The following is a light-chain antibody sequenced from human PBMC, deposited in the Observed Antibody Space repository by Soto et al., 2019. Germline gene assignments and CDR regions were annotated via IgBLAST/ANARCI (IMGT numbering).Light chain of an antibody. CDR2: DAT. J-gene: IGKJ4*01. CDR3: QQRYHWHQLT. CDR1: QSVVRY. Sequence: PGDTATLSCRASQSVVRYVAWYQQKPGQAPRLLIYDATIRASGIPARFSGSGSGTDFSLTISSLEPEDFAVYYCQQRYHWHQLTFGGGTKVEVK. V-gene: IGKV3-11*01.